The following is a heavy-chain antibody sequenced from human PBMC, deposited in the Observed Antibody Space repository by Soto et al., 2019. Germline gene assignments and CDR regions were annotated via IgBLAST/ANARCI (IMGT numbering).Heavy chain of an antibody. CDR3: AKAMVAAAGTGAFDI. J-gene: IGHJ3*02. V-gene: IGHV3-23*01. D-gene: IGHD6-13*01. CDR1: AFTFSSYA. CDR2: ISAGGDST. Sequence: VQLQESGGGLVQPGGSLRLSCAASAFTFSSYAMTWVRQAPGKGLDWVSAISAGGDSTNYEDSVQGRFTISRDNSKNTLYLQMNSLRAEDTAVYYCAKAMVAAAGTGAFDIWGQGTMVTVSS.